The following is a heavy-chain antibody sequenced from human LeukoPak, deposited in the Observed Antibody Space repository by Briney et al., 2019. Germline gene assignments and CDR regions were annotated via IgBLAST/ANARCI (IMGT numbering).Heavy chain of an antibody. D-gene: IGHD1-26*01. V-gene: IGHV3-21*01. CDR3: ARGGSYYPQ. CDR1: GFTFSAYN. J-gene: IGHJ4*02. Sequence: GGSLRLSCAASGFTFSAYNMNWVRRTPGKGLEWVSSITTSSSYMFYADSVRGRFTISRDNANNSLYLQMNSLRAEDTAVYYCARGGSYYPQWGQGTLVTVSS. CDR2: ITTSSSYM.